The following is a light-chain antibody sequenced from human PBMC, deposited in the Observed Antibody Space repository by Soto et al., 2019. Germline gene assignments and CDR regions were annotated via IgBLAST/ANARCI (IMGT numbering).Light chain of an antibody. CDR2: GAS. J-gene: IGKJ4*01. Sequence: EIVLTQSPGTLYLSPGERPTLSCRASQSVSSSYLGWYQQKVGQAPRLLIHGASSRATGIPDRFSGSGSGTDFTLTISRLEPEDFAVYYCQQYGSSSLTFGGGTKGEIK. CDR3: QQYGSSSLT. CDR1: QSVSSSY. V-gene: IGKV3-20*01.